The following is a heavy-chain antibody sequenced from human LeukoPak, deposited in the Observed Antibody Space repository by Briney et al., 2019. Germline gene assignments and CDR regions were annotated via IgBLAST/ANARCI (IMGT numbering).Heavy chain of an antibody. V-gene: IGHV3-74*01. CDR3: ARSGSYQYYFDY. Sequence: GGALRLSCAASGITFGNNWMHAVREGPGKGPVGVSRINSDGGGALSADSVRGRFTFSRDNEKNTLYLQMSSLRADDTTLYCCARSGSYQYYFDYWGQGTLVTVSS. CDR2: INSDGGGA. J-gene: IGHJ4*02. CDR1: GITFGNNW. D-gene: IGHD1-26*01.